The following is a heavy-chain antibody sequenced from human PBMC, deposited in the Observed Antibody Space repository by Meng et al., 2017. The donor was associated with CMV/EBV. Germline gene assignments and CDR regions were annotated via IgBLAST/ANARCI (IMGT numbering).Heavy chain of an antibody. CDR2: ISSSGSTK. D-gene: IGHD2-2*01. Sequence: GGSLSLSCAASGFTFSSYEMNWVRQAPGKGLEWVSYISSSGSTKYYADSVKGRFTIFRDNAKHSLYLQMNSLRAEDTAVYYCAGLVGYCSSTSCRDPWGQGTLVNVSS. V-gene: IGHV3-48*03. J-gene: IGHJ5*02. CDR3: AGLVGYCSSTSCRDP. CDR1: GFTFSSYE.